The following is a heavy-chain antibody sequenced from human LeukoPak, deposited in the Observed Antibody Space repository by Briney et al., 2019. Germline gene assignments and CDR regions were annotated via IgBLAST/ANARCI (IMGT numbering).Heavy chain of an antibody. D-gene: IGHD2-2*01. CDR2: ISGSGVTT. J-gene: IGHJ4*02. CDR1: GFTFSNYC. CDR3: SKWKAIVLVPAARSPIDY. Sequence: PGGSLRLSCAASGFTFSNYCMSWIRQAPGKGLEWVSAISGSGVTTYYADFVKGRFTISRDNSKHSLYLQMNSLGAEDTAVYYCSKWKAIVLVPAARSPIDYWGQGTLVTVSS. V-gene: IGHV3-23*01.